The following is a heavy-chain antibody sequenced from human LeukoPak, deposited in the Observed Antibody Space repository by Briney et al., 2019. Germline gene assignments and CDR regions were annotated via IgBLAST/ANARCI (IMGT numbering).Heavy chain of an antibody. CDR3: ARETRSPDSGAFDI. D-gene: IGHD1-26*01. CDR2: INHSGST. J-gene: IGHJ3*02. Sequence: PSETLSLTCAVYGGSFSGYYWSWIRQPPGKGLEWIGEINHSGSTNYNPSLKSRVTISVDTSKNQFSLKLSSVTAADTAVYYCARETRSPDSGAFDIWGQGTKVTVSP. CDR1: GGSFSGYY. V-gene: IGHV4-34*01.